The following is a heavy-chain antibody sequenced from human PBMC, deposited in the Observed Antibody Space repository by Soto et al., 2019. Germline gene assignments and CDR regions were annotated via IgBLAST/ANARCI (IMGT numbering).Heavy chain of an antibody. Sequence: QVQLVQSGAEVKRPGSSVKVSCKASGGTFNNYAINWVRQAPGQGLEWMGDISPMFGKANYAQKFQGRVKITAYDSTATAYLELCSLRSEDTAIYYCGREVEVHTPVFGFWGQGSLVTVSS. D-gene: IGHD2-2*01. CDR1: GGTFNNYA. CDR2: ISPMFGKA. V-gene: IGHV1-69*01. J-gene: IGHJ4*02. CDR3: GREVEVHTPVFGF.